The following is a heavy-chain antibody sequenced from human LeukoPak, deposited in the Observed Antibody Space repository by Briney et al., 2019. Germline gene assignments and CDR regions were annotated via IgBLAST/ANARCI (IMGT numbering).Heavy chain of an antibody. Sequence: SETLSLACTVSGGSISSYYWSWIRQPPGKGLEWIGYIYYSGSTNYNPSLKSRVTISVDTSKNQFSLKLSSVTAADTAVYYCASSYLPPRETYFDYWGQGTLVTVSS. J-gene: IGHJ4*02. CDR1: GGSISSYY. CDR2: IYYSGST. V-gene: IGHV4-59*01. D-gene: IGHD2-21*01. CDR3: ASSYLPPRETYFDY.